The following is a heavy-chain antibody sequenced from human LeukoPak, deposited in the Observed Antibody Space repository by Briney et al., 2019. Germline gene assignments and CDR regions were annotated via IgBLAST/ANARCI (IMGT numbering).Heavy chain of an antibody. Sequence: GGSLRLSCAASGFTFSSYWMSWVRQAPGKGLEWVANIKQDGSERYYVDSVKGRFTISRDNAKNSLYLQMNSLRAEDTAVYYCAREDCSSTSCSRLVYWGQGTLVTISS. CDR3: AREDCSSTSCSRLVY. CDR1: GFTFSSYW. D-gene: IGHD2-2*01. V-gene: IGHV3-7*01. CDR2: IKQDGSER. J-gene: IGHJ4*02.